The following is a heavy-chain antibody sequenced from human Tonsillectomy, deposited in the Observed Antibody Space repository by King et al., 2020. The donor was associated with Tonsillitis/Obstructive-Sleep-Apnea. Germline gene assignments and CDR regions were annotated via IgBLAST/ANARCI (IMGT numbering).Heavy chain of an antibody. V-gene: IGHV5-10-1*01. Sequence: VQLVESGAEVKKPGESLRISCKGSGYSFTSYWISWVRQMPGKGLEWMGRIDPSDSYTDYSPSFQGHVTISADKSISTAYLQWSSLRASDTAMYYCASLAPGTLYYYNHMDVGGKGTTVPVSS. D-gene: IGHD1-26*01. CDR3: ASLAPGTLYYYNHMDV. CDR1: GYSFTSYW. J-gene: IGHJ6*03. CDR2: IDPSDSYT.